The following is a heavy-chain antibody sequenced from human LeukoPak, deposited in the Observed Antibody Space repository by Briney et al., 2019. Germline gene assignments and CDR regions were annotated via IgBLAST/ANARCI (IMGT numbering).Heavy chain of an antibody. D-gene: IGHD3-10*01. Sequence: TGGSLRLSCAASGFTFSSYEMNWVRQAPGKGLEWVSYISSSGSTIYYADSVKGRFTISRDNAKNSLYLQMNSLRAEDTAVYYCARGRGSGNIRFDYWGQGTLVTVSS. V-gene: IGHV3-48*03. CDR2: ISSSGSTI. J-gene: IGHJ4*02. CDR3: ARGRGSGNIRFDY. CDR1: GFTFSSYE.